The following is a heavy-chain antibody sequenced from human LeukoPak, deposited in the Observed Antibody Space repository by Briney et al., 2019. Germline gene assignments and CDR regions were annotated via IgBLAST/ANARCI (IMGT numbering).Heavy chain of an antibody. CDR3: AKEAQFYDSSGYDY. V-gene: IGHV3-23*01. CDR2: ISGSGGST. Sequence: GGSLRLSCAASGFTFSSYGMSWVRQAPGKGLEWVSTISGSGGSTYYADSVKGRFTISRDNSKNTLYLQMNSLRAEGTAVYYCAKEAQFYDSSGYDYWGQGTLVTVSS. CDR1: GFTFSSYG. D-gene: IGHD3-22*01. J-gene: IGHJ4*02.